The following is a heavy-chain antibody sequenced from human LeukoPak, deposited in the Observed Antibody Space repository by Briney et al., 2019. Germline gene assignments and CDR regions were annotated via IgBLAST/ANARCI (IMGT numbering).Heavy chain of an antibody. CDR3: ARLLEMTNAFDI. J-gene: IGHJ3*02. CDR1: GGSISSYY. CDR2: IYYSGST. V-gene: IGHV4-59*12. Sequence: SETLSLTCTVSGGSISSYYWSWIRQPPGKGLEWIGYIYYSGSTNYNPSLNSRVTISVDTSKNQFSLKLSSVTAADTAVYYCARLLEMTNAFDIWGQGTMVTVSS. D-gene: IGHD4-11*01.